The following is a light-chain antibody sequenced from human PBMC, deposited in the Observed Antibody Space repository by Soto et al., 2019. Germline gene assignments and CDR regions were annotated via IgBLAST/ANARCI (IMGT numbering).Light chain of an antibody. CDR3: QKYNSAPPFT. Sequence: DIQMTQSPSTLSASVGDRVAITCRASQNIRSWMAWYQQKPGKAPRLLIYKASSLQGGVPSRFSGSGSGTDFTLTISSLQPEDVATYYCQKYNSAPPFTFGQGTRLEIK. V-gene: IGKV1-5*03. CDR1: QNIRSW. J-gene: IGKJ5*01. CDR2: KAS.